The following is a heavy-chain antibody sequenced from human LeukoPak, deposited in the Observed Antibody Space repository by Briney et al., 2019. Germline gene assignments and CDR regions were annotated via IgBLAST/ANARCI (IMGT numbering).Heavy chain of an antibody. Sequence: PGRSLRLSCAASGFTFDDYTMHWVRQAPGKGLEWVSGISRNSGSIGYADSVKGRFTISRDNAKNSLYLQMNNLIADDTALYYCAKDVRSYSVSSGTSYMDVWGKGTTVTVSS. CDR1: GFTFDDYT. J-gene: IGHJ6*03. D-gene: IGHD3-22*01. CDR2: ISRNSGSI. V-gene: IGHV3-9*01. CDR3: AKDVRSYSVSSGTSYMDV.